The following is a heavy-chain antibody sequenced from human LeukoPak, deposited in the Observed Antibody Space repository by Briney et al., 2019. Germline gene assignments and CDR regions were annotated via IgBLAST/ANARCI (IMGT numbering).Heavy chain of an antibody. J-gene: IGHJ4*02. CDR2: INHSGST. V-gene: IGHV4-34*01. D-gene: IGHD6-19*01. Sequence: SETLSLTCAVYGGSFSGYYWSWIRQPPGKGLEWIGEINHSGSTNYNPSLKSRVTISVDTSKNQFSPKLSSVTAADTAVYYCASVSSGWYSLDYWGQGTLATVSS. CDR3: ASVSSGWYSLDY. CDR1: GGSFSGYY.